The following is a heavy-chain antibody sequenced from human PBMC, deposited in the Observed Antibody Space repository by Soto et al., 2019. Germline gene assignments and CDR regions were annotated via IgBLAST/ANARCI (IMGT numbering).Heavy chain of an antibody. J-gene: IGHJ5*02. V-gene: IGHV4-39*01. CDR3: ARGSGSHSCWFDP. CDR2: IYYSGST. D-gene: IGHD3-10*01. Sequence: QLQLQESGPGLVKPSESLSLTCTVSGGSISTSSYYWGWIRQPPGKGLEWIGSIYYSGSTYYNPSLKSRVTISLDTCNDQFSGKMCAVTAADTAVYYCARGSGSHSCWFDPWGQGTLVTVSS. CDR1: GGSISTSSYY.